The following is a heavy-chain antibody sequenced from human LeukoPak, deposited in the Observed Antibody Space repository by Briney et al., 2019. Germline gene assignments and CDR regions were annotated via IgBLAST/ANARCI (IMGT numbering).Heavy chain of an antibody. V-gene: IGHV1-18*01. D-gene: IGHD1-14*01. CDR2: ISAYNGNT. CDR3: ARAERNRDAFDI. Sequence: ASVKVSCKASGYTFTSYGISWVRQAPGQGLEWMGWISAYNGNTNYAQKHQGRVTMTTDTSTSTAYMELRSLRSDDTAVYYCARAERNRDAFDIWGQGTMVTVSS. CDR1: GYTFTSYG. J-gene: IGHJ3*02.